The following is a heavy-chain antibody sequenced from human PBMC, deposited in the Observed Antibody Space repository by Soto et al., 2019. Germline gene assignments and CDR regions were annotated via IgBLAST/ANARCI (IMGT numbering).Heavy chain of an antibody. CDR3: ARGTGRGVPPYYYYYMDV. J-gene: IGHJ6*03. CDR1: GGSISSYY. Sequence: QVQLQESGPGLVKPSETLSLTCTVSGGSISSYYWSWIRQPPGKGLEWIGYIYYSGSTNYNPSLTSRVTISVDTSKNQFSLKLSSVTAADTAVYYCARGTGRGVPPYYYYYMDVWGKGTTVTVSS. V-gene: IGHV4-59*01. CDR2: IYYSGST. D-gene: IGHD3-10*01.